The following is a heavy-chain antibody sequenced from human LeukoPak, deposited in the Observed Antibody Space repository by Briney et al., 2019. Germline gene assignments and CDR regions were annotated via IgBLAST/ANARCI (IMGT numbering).Heavy chain of an antibody. CDR2: IYYSGST. CDR1: GGSISSHY. D-gene: IGHD1-26*01. Sequence: SQTLSLTSTVSGGSISSHYWSWIRQPPGNGLEWNGYIYYSGSTNYNPSLKSRVTISVDTSKNQFSLKLSSVTAADTAVYYCARDRGSRIIDYWGQGTLVTVSS. V-gene: IGHV4-59*11. J-gene: IGHJ4*02. CDR3: ARDRGSRIIDY.